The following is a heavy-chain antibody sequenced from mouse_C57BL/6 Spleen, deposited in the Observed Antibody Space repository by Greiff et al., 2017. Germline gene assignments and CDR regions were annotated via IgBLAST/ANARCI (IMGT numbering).Heavy chain of an antibody. Sequence: VQLQESGAELVRPGTSVKVSCKASGYAFTNYLIEWVKQRPGQGLEWIGVINPGSGGTNYNEKFKGKATLTADKSSSTAYMQLSSLTSEDSAVYFCAREDSSYAMDDWGQGTSVTVSS. D-gene: IGHD3-2*02. J-gene: IGHJ4*01. V-gene: IGHV1-54*01. CDR1: GYAFTNYL. CDR3: AREDSSYAMDD. CDR2: INPGSGGT.